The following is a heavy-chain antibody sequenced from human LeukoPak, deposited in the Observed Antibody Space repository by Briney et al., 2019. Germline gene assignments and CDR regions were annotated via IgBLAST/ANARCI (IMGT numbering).Heavy chain of an antibody. V-gene: IGHV3-9*01. CDR2: ISWDGTSI. J-gene: IGHJ5*01. Sequence: PRGSLRLSCAASGFTFNNYGMHWVRQGPGKGLEWVSGISWDGTSIAYADSLKDRFTISRDNAKNSLYLQMNSLRPEDTALYYCTKDIHFKVAEAGGWFDSWGQGTLVTVSS. CDR3: TKDIHFKVAEAGGWFDS. CDR1: GFTFNNYG. D-gene: IGHD6-13*01.